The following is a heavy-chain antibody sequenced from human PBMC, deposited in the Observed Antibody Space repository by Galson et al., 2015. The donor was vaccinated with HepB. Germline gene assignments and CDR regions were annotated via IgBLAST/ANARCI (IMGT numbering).Heavy chain of an antibody. CDR1: GYTLTGLS. CDR3: ATASYYDSSGYQSPLLAY. CDR2: FDPEDGET. D-gene: IGHD3-22*01. V-gene: IGHV1-24*01. J-gene: IGHJ4*02. Sequence: SVKVSCKVSGYTLTGLSMHWVRQAPGKGLEWMGGFDPEDGETIYAQKFQGRVTMTEDTSTDTAYMELSSLRSEDTAVYYCATASYYDSSGYQSPLLAYWGQGTLVTVSS.